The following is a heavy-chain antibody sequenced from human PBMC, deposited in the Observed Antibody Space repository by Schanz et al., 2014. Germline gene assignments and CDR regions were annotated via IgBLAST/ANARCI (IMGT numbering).Heavy chain of an antibody. CDR3: ARELPGVVAFDF. J-gene: IGHJ3*01. V-gene: IGHV3-33*08. CDR2: INSDGTKR. CDR1: GFTLSSYG. Sequence: MQLLESGGGLAQPGGSLRLSCAASGFTLSSYGMHWVRQAPGKGLEWVAFINSDGTKRFYADSVKSRFTISRDNSRNTLYLQMNSLRAEDTAVYYCARELPGVVAFDFWGQGTMXTVSS. D-gene: IGHD7-27*01.